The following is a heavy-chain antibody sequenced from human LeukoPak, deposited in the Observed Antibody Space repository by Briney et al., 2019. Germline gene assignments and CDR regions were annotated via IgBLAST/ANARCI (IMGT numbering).Heavy chain of an antibody. Sequence: ASVKVSCKASGYSFTGYYMHWVRQAPGQGLEWMGWINPNSGDTKYAQKFQGRVTMTRDTSISTAYMDLSGLRSDDTAIYFCARDDMVVAQAGEFFDYWGQGTLVTVSS. CDR1: GYSFTGYY. CDR2: INPNSGDT. V-gene: IGHV1-2*02. D-gene: IGHD3-16*01. CDR3: ARDDMVVAQAGEFFDY. J-gene: IGHJ4*02.